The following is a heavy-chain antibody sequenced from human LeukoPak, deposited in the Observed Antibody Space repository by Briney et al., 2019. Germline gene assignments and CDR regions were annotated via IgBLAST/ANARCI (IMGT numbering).Heavy chain of an antibody. CDR1: GFTFSSYS. V-gene: IGHV3-21*01. D-gene: IGHD3-22*01. J-gene: IGHJ4*02. Sequence: GGSLRLSCAASGFTFSSYSMNWVRQAPGKGLEWVSSISSSSTYIYYADSVKGRFTISRDNAKNSLYLQVNSLRAEDTAVYYCATTYYYDSSGYYPFDYWGQGTLVTVSS. CDR3: ATTYYYDSSGYYPFDY. CDR2: ISSSSTYI.